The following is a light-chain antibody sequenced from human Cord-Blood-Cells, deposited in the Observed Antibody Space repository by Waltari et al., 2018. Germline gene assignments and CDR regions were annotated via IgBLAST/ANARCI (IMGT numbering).Light chain of an antibody. CDR3: QQYYSTPIT. V-gene: IGKV4-1*01. Sequence: DIVMTQSPDSLAVALGERGTINCKSSQSVLYSSNNKNFIAWYQQKPGQPPKLLIYWASARESGVPDRCSGSGSGADYTLTVSSLQAEDVSVYYCQQYYSTPITFGGGTKVEIK. J-gene: IGKJ4*01. CDR2: WAS. CDR1: QSVLYSSNNKNF.